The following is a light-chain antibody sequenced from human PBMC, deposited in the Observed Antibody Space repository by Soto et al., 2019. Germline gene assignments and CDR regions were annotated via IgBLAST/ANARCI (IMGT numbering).Light chain of an antibody. CDR1: SSNIGAGYD. CDR3: QSYDSSLTGWV. J-gene: IGLJ3*02. Sequence: QTVVTQPPSVSGAPGQRVTISCTGSSSNIGAGYDVHWYQQLPGTAPKLLIYGNSNRPSGVPDRFSGSKSGTSASLAITGLQAEDEADYYCQSYDSSLTGWVSGGGTKVTVL. CDR2: GNS. V-gene: IGLV1-40*01.